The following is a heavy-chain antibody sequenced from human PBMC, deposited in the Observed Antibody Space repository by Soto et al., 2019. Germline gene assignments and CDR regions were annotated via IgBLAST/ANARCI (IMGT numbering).Heavy chain of an antibody. V-gene: IGHV3-21*01. CDR2: ISTTSTYT. CDR1: GFTFSRYY. CDR3: ARDDGVSRTNVKAFDI. D-gene: IGHD3-3*01. J-gene: IGHJ3*02. Sequence: GGSLRLSCAASGFTFSRYYMNWVRQAPGKGLEWVSSISTTSTYTHYADSLKGRFTISKDNAKKLLYLEMDSLRAEDTAVYYCARDDGVSRTNVKAFDIWGQGTTVTVSS.